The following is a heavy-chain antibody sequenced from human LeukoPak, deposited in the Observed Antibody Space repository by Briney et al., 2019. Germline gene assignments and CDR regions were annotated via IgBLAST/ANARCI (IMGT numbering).Heavy chain of an antibody. D-gene: IGHD3-10*01. V-gene: IGHV3-30*04. CDR2: VSYDGSNK. J-gene: IGHJ4*02. CDR1: GFTFSSYV. Sequence: PGGSLRLSRAASGFTFSSYVIHWVRQAPGKGLQWVAVVSYDGSNKYYADSVKGRFTISRDNSMNTLYLQMNSLRAEDTAVYYCAKDGYGSGSYEKAPSYYFDYWGQGTLVTVSS. CDR3: AKDGYGSGSYEKAPSYYFDY.